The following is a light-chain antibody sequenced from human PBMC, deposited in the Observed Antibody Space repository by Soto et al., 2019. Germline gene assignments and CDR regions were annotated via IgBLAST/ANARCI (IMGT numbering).Light chain of an antibody. CDR1: QGISSY. V-gene: IGKV1-9*01. Sequence: QLTQSPSSLSASVGDRVTITCRASQGISSYLAWYQQKPGKAPKLLIYAASTLQSGVPSRFSGSGYGTEFALTIRSLQPDDFATYCCQHYGGMWTFGQGTKVDIK. J-gene: IGKJ1*01. CDR2: AAS. CDR3: QHYGGMWT.